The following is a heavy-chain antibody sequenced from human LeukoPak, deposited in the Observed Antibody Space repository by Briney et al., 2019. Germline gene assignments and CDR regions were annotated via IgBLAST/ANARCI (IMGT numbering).Heavy chain of an antibody. CDR2: IYYSGST. Sequence: SETLSLTCSVSGGYISSYYWSWIRQPPGQGLGWIGYIYYSGSTNYNPSLKSRATISVDTSKNQFSLKLSSVTAADTAVYYCARSLLTGYSYYFDYWGQGTLVTVSS. J-gene: IGHJ4*02. CDR1: GGYISSYY. D-gene: IGHD3-9*01. V-gene: IGHV4-59*01. CDR3: ARSLLTGYSYYFDY.